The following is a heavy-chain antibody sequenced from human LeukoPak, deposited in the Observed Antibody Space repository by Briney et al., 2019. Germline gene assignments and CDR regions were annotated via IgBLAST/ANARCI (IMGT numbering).Heavy chain of an antibody. J-gene: IGHJ4*02. CDR2: IIPILGIA. CDR1: GGTFSSYT. D-gene: IGHD3-16*01. CDR3: ARAGEPDLYYFDY. V-gene: IGHV1-69*02. Sequence: ASVKVSCKASGGTFSSYTISWVRQAPGQGLEWMGRIIPILGIANYAQKFQGRVTTTADKSTSTAYMELSSLRSEDTAVYYCARAGEPDLYYFDYWGQGTLVTVSS.